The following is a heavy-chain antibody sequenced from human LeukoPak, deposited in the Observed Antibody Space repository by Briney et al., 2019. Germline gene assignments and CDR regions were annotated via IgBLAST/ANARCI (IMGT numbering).Heavy chain of an antibody. J-gene: IGHJ5*02. CDR2: ITSGSSTI. CDR1: AFTFSSYS. V-gene: IGHV3-48*01. Sequence: PGGSLRLSCVASAFTFSSYSMNWVRQAPGKGLEWVSYITSGSSTIYYADSGKGRFTISRDNAKNSLYLQMNSLRAEDTAVYYCAREYGSGSYSITWGQGTLVTVTS. CDR3: AREYGSGSYSIT. D-gene: IGHD3-10*01.